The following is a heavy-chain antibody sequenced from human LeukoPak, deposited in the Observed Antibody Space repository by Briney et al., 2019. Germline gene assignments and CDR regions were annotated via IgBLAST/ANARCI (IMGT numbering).Heavy chain of an antibody. CDR1: GFTFSSYA. Sequence: GGSLRLACAASGFTFSSYAMSWVRQAPGKGLEWVSAISGSGCSTYYADSVKGRFTISRDQSKNTLYLQMNSLRAEDTAVYYCARHDYYDSSGYDYWGQGTLVTVSS. D-gene: IGHD3-22*01. CDR3: ARHDYYDSSGYDY. CDR2: ISGSGCST. V-gene: IGHV3-23*01. J-gene: IGHJ4*02.